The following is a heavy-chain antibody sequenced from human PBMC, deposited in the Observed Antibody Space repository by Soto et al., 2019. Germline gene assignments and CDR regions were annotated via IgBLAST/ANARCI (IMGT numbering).Heavy chain of an antibody. CDR2: IYPGDSDT. Sequence: LGESLKISCKGSGYSFTSYWIGWVRQMPGKGLEWMGIIYPGDSDTRYSPSFQGQVTISADKSISTAYLQWSSLKASDTAMYYCARGEQLVTYYYYGMDVWGQGXTVTVYS. V-gene: IGHV5-51*01. CDR3: ARGEQLVTYYYYGMDV. CDR1: GYSFTSYW. D-gene: IGHD6-6*01. J-gene: IGHJ6*02.